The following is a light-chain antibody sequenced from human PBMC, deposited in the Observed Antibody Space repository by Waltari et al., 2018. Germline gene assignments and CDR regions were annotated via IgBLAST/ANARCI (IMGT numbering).Light chain of an antibody. CDR3: NSRDSSGNHPRL. J-gene: IGLJ2*01. Sequence: SSELTQDPAVSVALGQTVRITCQGDSLRRYYASWYQQRPGQAPVLVIYANNNRPSGNPDRVAGSSSGNTASLTITVAQAEDEADYYCNSRDSSGNHPRLFGGGTKLTAL. CDR1: SLRRYY. CDR2: ANN. V-gene: IGLV3-19*01.